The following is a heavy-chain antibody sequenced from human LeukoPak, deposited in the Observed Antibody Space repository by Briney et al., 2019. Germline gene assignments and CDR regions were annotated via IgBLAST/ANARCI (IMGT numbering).Heavy chain of an antibody. V-gene: IGHV3-11*01. Sequence: GGSLRLSCAASGFTFSDYYMSWIRQAPGKGLEWISYISSSGSTIYYADSVKGRFTISRDNAKNSLYLQMNSLRAEDTAVYYCAKRIQSAMATGYWGQGTLVTVSS. CDR2: ISSSGSTI. CDR3: AKRIQSAMATGY. J-gene: IGHJ4*02. CDR1: GFTFSDYY. D-gene: IGHD5-18*01.